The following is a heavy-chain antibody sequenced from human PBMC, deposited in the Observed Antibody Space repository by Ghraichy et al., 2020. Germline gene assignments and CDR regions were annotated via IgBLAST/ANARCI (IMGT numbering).Heavy chain of an antibody. D-gene: IGHD3-22*01. J-gene: IGHJ3*02. Sequence: SVKVSSKASGGTFSSYTISWVRQAPGQGLEWMGRIIPILGIANYAQKFQGRVTITADKSTSTAYMELSSLRSEDTAVYYCTYYYDSSGYYAFDIWGQGTMVTVSS. CDR3: TYYYDSSGYYAFDI. V-gene: IGHV1-69*02. CDR1: GGTFSSYT. CDR2: IIPILGIA.